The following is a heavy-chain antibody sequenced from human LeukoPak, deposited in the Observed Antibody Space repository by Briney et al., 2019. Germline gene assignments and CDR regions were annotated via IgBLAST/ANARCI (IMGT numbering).Heavy chain of an antibody. D-gene: IGHD2-8*01. J-gene: IGHJ5*02. CDR3: ARDGPHEYCTNGVCPNWFDP. V-gene: IGHV4-59*01. CDR1: GGSISSYY. CDR2: IYYSGST. Sequence: PSETLSLTCTVSGGSISSYYWSWIRQPPGKGLEWIGYIYYSGSTNYNPSLKSRVTISVDTSKNQFSLKLSSVTAADTAVYYCARDGPHEYCTNGVCPNWFDPWGQGTLVTVSS.